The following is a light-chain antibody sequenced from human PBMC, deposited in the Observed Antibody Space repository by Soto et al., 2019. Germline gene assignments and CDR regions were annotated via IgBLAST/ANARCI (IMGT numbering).Light chain of an antibody. CDR3: QQYNNWPLYT. CDR1: QSVSSNY. CDR2: GAS. Sequence: EIVLTQSPGTLSLSPGERATLSCRASQSVSSNYLAWYQQKPGQAPRLLIYGASSRATGIPDRFSGSGSGTEFTLTISRLEPEDFAVYYCQQYNNWPLYTFGQGTKVEIK. J-gene: IGKJ2*01. V-gene: IGKV3-20*01.